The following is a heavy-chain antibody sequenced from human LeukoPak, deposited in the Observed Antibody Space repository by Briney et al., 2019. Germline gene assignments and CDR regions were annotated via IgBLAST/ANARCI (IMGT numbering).Heavy chain of an antibody. J-gene: IGHJ4*02. V-gene: IGHV4-59*01. CDR1: GGSISSYY. CDR3: ARDSSGWYEGFDY. D-gene: IGHD6-19*01. CDR2: IYYSGST. Sequence: SETLSLTCTVSGGSISSYYRSWIRQPPGKGLEWIGYIYYSGSTNYNPSLKSRVTISVDTSKNQFSLKLSSVTAADTAVYYCARDSSGWYEGFDYWGQGTLVTVSS.